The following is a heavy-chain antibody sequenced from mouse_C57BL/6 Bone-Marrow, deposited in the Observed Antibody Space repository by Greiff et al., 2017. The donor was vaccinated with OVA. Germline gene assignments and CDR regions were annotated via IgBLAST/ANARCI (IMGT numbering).Heavy chain of an antibody. CDR3: ARRQYYGSSYSFDY. CDR1: GYTFTDYY. CDR2: LNPNNGGT. V-gene: IGHV1-26*01. J-gene: IGHJ2*01. Sequence: EVQLQQSGPELVKPGASVKISCKASGYTFTDYYMNWVKQSHGKSLEWIGDLNPNNGGTSYNQKFKGKATLTVDKSSSTAYMELRSLTSEDSAVYYCARRQYYGSSYSFDYWGQGTTLTVSS. D-gene: IGHD1-1*01.